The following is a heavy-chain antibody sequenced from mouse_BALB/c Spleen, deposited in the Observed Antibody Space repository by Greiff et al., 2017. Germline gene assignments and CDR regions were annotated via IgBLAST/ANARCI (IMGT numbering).Heavy chain of an antibody. CDR2: ISNGGGST. CDR3: ARLITTAFAY. D-gene: IGHD1-2*01. Sequence: EVQRVESGGGLVQPGGSLKLSCAASGFTFSSYTMSWVRQTPEKRLEWVAYISNGGGSTYYPDTVKGRFTISRDNAKNTLYLQMSSLKSEDTAMYYCARLITTAFAYWGQGTLVTVSA. J-gene: IGHJ3*01. CDR1: GFTFSSYT. V-gene: IGHV5-12-2*01.